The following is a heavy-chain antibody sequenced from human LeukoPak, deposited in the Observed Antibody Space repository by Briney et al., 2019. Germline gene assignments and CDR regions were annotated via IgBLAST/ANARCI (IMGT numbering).Heavy chain of an antibody. D-gene: IGHD4-11*01. Sequence: SETLSLTCTVSGGSISNGDHYWSWIRQHPGKGLEWIGHIYYSGSTYYNPSLKSRGIISVETSKNQFSLKLSSVTAADTAVYYCAREWDYNNQPSYGMDVWGQGTTVAVSS. CDR1: GGSISNGDHY. CDR2: IYYSGST. V-gene: IGHV4-31*03. CDR3: AREWDYNNQPSYGMDV. J-gene: IGHJ6*02.